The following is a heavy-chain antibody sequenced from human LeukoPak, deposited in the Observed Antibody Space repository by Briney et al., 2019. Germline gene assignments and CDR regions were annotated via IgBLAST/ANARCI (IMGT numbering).Heavy chain of an antibody. Sequence: PSETLSLTCTVSGGSIGSGDSYWTWLRQPPGRGLEWIGFIFYSGTTYYNPSLRSRVSMSVNTSKNQFSLSLSSVTAADTAVYYCARDRVASAAKGWFDPWGQGTLVTVSS. D-gene: IGHD2-2*01. CDR2: IFYSGTT. CDR3: ARDRVASAAKGWFDP. CDR1: GGSIGSGDSY. J-gene: IGHJ5*02. V-gene: IGHV4-30-4*01.